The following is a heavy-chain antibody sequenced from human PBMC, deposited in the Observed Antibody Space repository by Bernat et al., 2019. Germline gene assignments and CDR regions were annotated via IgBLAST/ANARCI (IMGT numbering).Heavy chain of an antibody. V-gene: IGHV1-69*12. CDR2: LIPIFGTP. CDR3: ARAHRSTCSCGTCYSDFGF. Sequence: QVHLVQSGAEVKKPGAAGKVSCKASGDTGNTNAINWVRQAPGQGLEWVGGLIPIFGTPNYAEKVQSRVTITADDSTITAFMELNSFRSEDTAVYYCARAHRSTCSCGTCYSDFGFWGQGTLVTVSS. D-gene: IGHD2-15*01. J-gene: IGHJ4*02. CDR1: GDTGNTNA.